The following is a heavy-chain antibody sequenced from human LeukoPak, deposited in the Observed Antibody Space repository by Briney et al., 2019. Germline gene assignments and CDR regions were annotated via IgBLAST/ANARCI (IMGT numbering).Heavy chain of an antibody. CDR1: GFTFNNYG. CDR2: IRDDGGDK. D-gene: IGHD6-19*01. V-gene: IGHV3-30*02. CDR3: AKVACSDSSCFFSDY. Sequence: GGSLRLSCAASGFTFNNYGMHWVRQAPGKGLEWVAFIRDDGGDKFYADSVKDRFTISRDSSKNTLYLQMNSLRPEDTAVYYCAKVACSDSSCFFSDYWGQGTLVTVSS. J-gene: IGHJ4*02.